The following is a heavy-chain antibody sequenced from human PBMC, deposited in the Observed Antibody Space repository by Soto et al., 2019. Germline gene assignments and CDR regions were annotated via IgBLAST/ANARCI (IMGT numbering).Heavy chain of an antibody. CDR2: IYHSGSA. Sequence: QVQLQESGPGLVKPSGTLSLTCAVSGGSVSSSNWWSWVRQSPGKGLEWMGEIYHSGSAHYNPSLKSRATISLDKSKNQFSLRLTSVTAADTAVYYCARVLGVMVSADDAFDIWGPGTRVIVSS. D-gene: IGHD2-21*02. CDR1: GGSVSSSNW. V-gene: IGHV4-4*02. CDR3: ARVLGVMVSADDAFDI. J-gene: IGHJ3*02.